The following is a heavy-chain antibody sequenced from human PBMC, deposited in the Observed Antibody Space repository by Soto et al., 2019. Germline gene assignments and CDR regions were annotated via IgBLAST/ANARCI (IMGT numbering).Heavy chain of an antibody. CDR1: GYTFTSYG. CDR3: ATTVEYSSSPVYSSGWYFDY. Sequence: ASVKVSCKASGYTFTSYGISWVRQAPGQGLEWMGWISAYNGNTNYAQKLQGRVTMTTDTSTSTAYMELRSLRSDDTAVYYCATTVEYSSSPVYSSGWYFDYWGQGTLVTVS. J-gene: IGHJ4*02. V-gene: IGHV1-18*01. D-gene: IGHD6-19*01. CDR2: ISAYNGNT.